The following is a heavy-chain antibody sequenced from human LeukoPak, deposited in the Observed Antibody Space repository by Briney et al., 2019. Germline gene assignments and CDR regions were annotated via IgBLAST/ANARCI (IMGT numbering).Heavy chain of an antibody. CDR1: GFTFSSYS. CDR3: ASIIPDAYSYGPLDY. J-gene: IGHJ4*02. V-gene: IGHV3-21*01. Sequence: PGGSLRLSCAASGFTFSSYSMNWVRQAPGKGLEWVSSISSSSSYIYYADSVKGRFTISRDNAKNSLYLQINSLRAEDTAVYYCASIIPDAYSYGPLDYWGQGTLVTVSS. D-gene: IGHD5-18*01. CDR2: ISSSSSYI.